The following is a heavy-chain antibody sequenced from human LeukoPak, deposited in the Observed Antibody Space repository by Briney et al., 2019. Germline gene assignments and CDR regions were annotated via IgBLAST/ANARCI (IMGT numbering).Heavy chain of an antibody. CDR1: GYTFTGYY. Sequence: ASVKVSCKASGYTFTGYYMHWVRQAPGQGLEWMGWINPNSGGTNYAQRFQGRVTMTRDTSISTAYMELSRLRSDDTAVYYCARSAAGIVPFYAYWGQGTLVTVSS. V-gene: IGHV1-2*02. D-gene: IGHD6-13*01. CDR3: ARSAAGIVPFYAY. J-gene: IGHJ4*02. CDR2: INPNSGGT.